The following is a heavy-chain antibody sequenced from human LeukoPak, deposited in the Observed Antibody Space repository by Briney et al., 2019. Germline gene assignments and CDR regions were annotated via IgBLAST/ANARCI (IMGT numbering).Heavy chain of an antibody. CDR1: GFTFTSSA. J-gene: IGHJ6*02. V-gene: IGHV1-58*01. CDR3: AAPLTVTTTPDYYGMDV. Sequence: ASVKVSCKASGFTFTSSAVQWVRQARGQRLEWIGWIVVGSGNTNYAQKFQERVTITRDMSTSTAYIELSSLRSEDTAVYYCAAPLTVTTTPDYYGMDVWGQGTTVTVSS. D-gene: IGHD4-17*01. CDR2: IVVGSGNT.